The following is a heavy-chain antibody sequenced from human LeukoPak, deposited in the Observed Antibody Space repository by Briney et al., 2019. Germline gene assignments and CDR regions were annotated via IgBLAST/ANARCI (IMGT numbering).Heavy chain of an antibody. CDR3: AREKTGIERGTTVTTAYYYGMDV. J-gene: IGHJ6*02. V-gene: IGHV1-8*01. CDR2: MNPNSGNT. Sequence: GASVKVSCKASSYTFTSYDINWVRQATGQGREWMGWMNPNSGNTGYAQKLQGRVTMTRNTSISTAYMELSGLRSEDTAVYYCAREKTGIERGTTVTTAYYYGMDVWGQGTTVTVSS. CDR1: SYTFTSYD. D-gene: IGHD4-17*01.